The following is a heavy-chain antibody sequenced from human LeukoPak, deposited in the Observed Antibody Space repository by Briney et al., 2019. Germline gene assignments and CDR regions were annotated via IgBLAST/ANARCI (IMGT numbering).Heavy chain of an antibody. V-gene: IGHV3-21*05. CDR2: ISSSGSYI. J-gene: IGHJ4*02. CDR3: ARDRGSDFDY. Sequence: GGSLRLSCAASGFTFSSYEMNWVRQAPGKGLEWVSYISSSGSYIYYADSVKGRFTISRDNAKNSLYLQMNSLRAEDTAVYYCARDRGSDFDYWGQGTLVTVSS. CDR1: GFTFSSYE.